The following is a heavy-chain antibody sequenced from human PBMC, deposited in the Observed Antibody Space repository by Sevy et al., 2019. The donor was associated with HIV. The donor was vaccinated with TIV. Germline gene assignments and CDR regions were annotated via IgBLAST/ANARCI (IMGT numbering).Heavy chain of an antibody. CDR2: IYSGGST. V-gene: IGHV3-53*01. Sequence: GGSLRLSCATSGFTVSSNYMSWVRQAPGKGLEWVSVIYSGGSTYYADSVKGRFTISRDNSKNKLYLQMNSLRAEDTAVYYCARDLEGGTANYYYYYMDVWGKGTTVTVSS. D-gene: IGHD1-1*01. CDR3: ARDLEGGTANYYYYYMDV. J-gene: IGHJ6*03. CDR1: GFTVSSNY.